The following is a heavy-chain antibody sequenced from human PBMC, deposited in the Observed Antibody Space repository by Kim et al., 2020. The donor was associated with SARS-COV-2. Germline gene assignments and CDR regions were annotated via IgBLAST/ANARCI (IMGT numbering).Heavy chain of an antibody. CDR1: GYTFTSYY. CDR2: INPRGGST. Sequence: ASVKVSCKASGYTFTSYYMHWVRQAPGQGLEWMGIINPRGGSTSYAQKFQGRVTMTRDTSTSTVYMELSSLRSEDTAVYYCAREGYGDYFDYWGQGTLVTVSS. V-gene: IGHV1-46*01. D-gene: IGHD4-17*01. CDR3: AREGYGDYFDY. J-gene: IGHJ4*02.